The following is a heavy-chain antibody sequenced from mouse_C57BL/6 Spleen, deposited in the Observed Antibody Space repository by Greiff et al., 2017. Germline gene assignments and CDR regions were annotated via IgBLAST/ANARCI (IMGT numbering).Heavy chain of an antibody. D-gene: IGHD1-1*01. V-gene: IGHV1-15*01. CDR1: GYTFTDYE. Sequence: QVQLKQSGAELVRPGASVTLSCKASGYTFTDYEMHWVKQTPVHGLEWIGAIDPETGGTAYNQKFKGKAILTADKSSSTAYMELRSLTSEDSAVYYCTRHYGSSYVFDYWGQGTTLTVSS. CDR3: TRHYGSSYVFDY. J-gene: IGHJ2*01. CDR2: IDPETGGT.